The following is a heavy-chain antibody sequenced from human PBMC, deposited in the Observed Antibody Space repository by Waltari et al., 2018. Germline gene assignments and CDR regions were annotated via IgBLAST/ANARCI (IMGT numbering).Heavy chain of an antibody. CDR3: ARGLIGSEGAVAMRY. CDR1: GFPFSNYA. CDR2: IYSGGSST. Sequence: EVQLLESGGGLVQPGGSLRLSCAASGFPFSNYAMNWVRQAPGKGLEWVSVIYSGGSSTYYADSVKGRFTISRDNSKNTLYLQMNSLRAEDTAVYYCARGLIGSEGAVAMRYWGQGTLVTVSS. D-gene: IGHD6-19*01. V-gene: IGHV3-23*03. J-gene: IGHJ4*02.